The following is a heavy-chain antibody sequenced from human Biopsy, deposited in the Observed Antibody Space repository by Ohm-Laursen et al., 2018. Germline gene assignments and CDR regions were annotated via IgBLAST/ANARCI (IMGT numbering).Heavy chain of an antibody. CDR3: ARNRVDVVKVTTIGWNFDL. CDR1: GDTISTYY. Sequence: TLSLTFTVSGDTISTYYWNWIRQTPGKGLEWIGYIHYTGHIRINPSLNSRATISVDTSKDQFSLKLSSLTAADTAIYYCARNRVDVVKVTTIGWNFDLWDRGTLVTVS. V-gene: IGHV4-59*08. D-gene: IGHD5-12*01. J-gene: IGHJ2*01. CDR2: IHYTGHI.